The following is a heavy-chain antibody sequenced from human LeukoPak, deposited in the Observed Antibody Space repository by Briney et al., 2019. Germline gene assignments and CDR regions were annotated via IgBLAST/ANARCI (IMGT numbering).Heavy chain of an antibody. CDR3: ARVPRLYSSGWYDAFDI. D-gene: IGHD6-19*01. J-gene: IGHJ3*02. V-gene: IGHV1-69*06. CDR2: IIPIFGTA. Sequence: SVKVSCKASGVTFSNFAISWVRQAPGQGLEWMGGIIPIFGTANYAQKFQGRVTITADKSTSTAYMELSSLRSEDTAVYYCARVPRLYSSGWYDAFDIWGQGTMVTVSS. CDR1: GVTFSNFA.